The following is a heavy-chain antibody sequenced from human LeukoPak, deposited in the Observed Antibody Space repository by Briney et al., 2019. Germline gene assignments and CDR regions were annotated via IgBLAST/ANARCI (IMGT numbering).Heavy chain of an antibody. J-gene: IGHJ4*02. Sequence: PGGSLKLSCVASGFTFSSCNLHWVRQAPGKGLEWVALIWYDGSNKYYTDSVKGGFTISRDNSKNTLYLQMNSLRAGDTALYYCAKDSNDYGDYNYFDYWGQGTLVTVSS. CDR3: AKDSNDYGDYNYFDY. CDR2: IWYDGSNK. V-gene: IGHV3-33*06. CDR1: GFTFSSCN. D-gene: IGHD4-17*01.